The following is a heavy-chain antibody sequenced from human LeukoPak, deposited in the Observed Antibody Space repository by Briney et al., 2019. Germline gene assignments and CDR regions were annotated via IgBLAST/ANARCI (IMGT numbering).Heavy chain of an antibody. CDR1: GFTFSSYG. CDR2: ISYGGSNK. Sequence: SGGSLRLSCAASGFTFSSYGMHWVRQAPGKGLEWVAVISYGGSNKYYADSVKGRFTISRDNSKNTLYLQMNSLRAEDTAVYYCAKDSSRLNYYFDYWGQGTLVTVSS. V-gene: IGHV3-30*18. CDR3: AKDSSRLNYYFDY. J-gene: IGHJ4*02. D-gene: IGHD6-13*01.